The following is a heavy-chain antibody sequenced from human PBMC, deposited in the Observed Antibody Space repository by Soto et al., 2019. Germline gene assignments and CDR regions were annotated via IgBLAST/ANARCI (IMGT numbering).Heavy chain of an antibody. Sequence: ASVKVSCKASGGTFSSYTISWARQAPGQGLEWMGRIIPILGIANYAQKFQGRVTITADKSTSTAYMELSSLRSEDTAVYYCARASDYDFWSGYSTSEFYMDVWGKGTTVTVSS. V-gene: IGHV1-69*02. CDR2: IIPILGIA. J-gene: IGHJ6*03. D-gene: IGHD3-3*01. CDR1: GGTFSSYT. CDR3: ARASDYDFWSGYSTSEFYMDV.